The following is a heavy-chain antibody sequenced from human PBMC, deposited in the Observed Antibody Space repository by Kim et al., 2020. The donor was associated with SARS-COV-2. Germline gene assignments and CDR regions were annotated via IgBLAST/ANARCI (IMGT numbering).Heavy chain of an antibody. Sequence: GGSLRLSCAASGFTFSRSDMHWVRQATGKGLEWVSAIGTAGDTYYPGSVKGRFTITRENAKNSLYLQMNSLRAGDTAVYYCARAGGYCSSTSCYDFYYYGMDVWGQGTTVTVSS. D-gene: IGHD2-2*01. CDR3: ARAGGYCSSTSCYDFYYYGMDV. J-gene: IGHJ6*02. CDR2: IGTAGDT. V-gene: IGHV3-13*01. CDR1: GFTFSRSD.